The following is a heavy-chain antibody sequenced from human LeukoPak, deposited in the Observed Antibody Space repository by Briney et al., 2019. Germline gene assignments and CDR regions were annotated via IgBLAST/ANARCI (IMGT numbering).Heavy chain of an antibody. J-gene: IGHJ6*03. V-gene: IGHV3-21*01. CDR3: ATGYSGYHSNYYYMDV. CDR2: ISSSSSDI. D-gene: IGHD5-12*01. CDR1: EFSFSRFG. Sequence: GGSLRLSCAVSEFSFSRFGMTWVRQAPGKGLEWVSSISSSSSDIYYVDSAKGRFTISRDNSKNSLYLQMNSLRAEDTAVYYCATGYSGYHSNYYYMDVWGKGTTVTVSS.